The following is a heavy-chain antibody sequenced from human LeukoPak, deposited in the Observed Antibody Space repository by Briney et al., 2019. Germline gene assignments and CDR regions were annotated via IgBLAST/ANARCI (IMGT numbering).Heavy chain of an antibody. J-gene: IGHJ4*02. D-gene: IGHD2-8*01. CDR1: GFTFDDYA. V-gene: IGHV3-20*04. Sequence: GGSLRLSCAASGFTFDDYAMTWVRQAPGKGLEWVSGINWNGDRIDYADSVKGRFIISRDNVKNSLYLQMNSLRPEDTSIFYCAKGYFLVVTNVEYYFDYWGQGTLVTVSS. CDR3: AKGYFLVVTNVEYYFDY. CDR2: INWNGDRI.